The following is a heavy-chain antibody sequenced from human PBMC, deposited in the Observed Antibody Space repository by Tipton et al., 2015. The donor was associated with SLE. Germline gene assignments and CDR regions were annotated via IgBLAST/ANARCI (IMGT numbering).Heavy chain of an antibody. CDR3: ARVEWLFPFDY. CDR1: GFTFNSYA. D-gene: IGHD3-3*01. V-gene: IGHV3-30-3*01. CDR2: ISYDGSNK. J-gene: IGHJ4*02. Sequence: RSLRLSCAASGFTFNSYAMHWVRQAPGKGLEWVAVISYDGSNKYYADSVKGRFTISRDNSKNTLYVQMNSLRDEDTAVYYCARVEWLFPFDYWGQGTLVTVSS.